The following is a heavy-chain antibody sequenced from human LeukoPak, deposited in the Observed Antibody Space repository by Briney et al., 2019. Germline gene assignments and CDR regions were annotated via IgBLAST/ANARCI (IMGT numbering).Heavy chain of an antibody. CDR1: GFTFSSYS. CDR3: ARAGVDEMATAYNWFDP. Sequence: PGGSLRLSCAAPGFTFSSYSMNWVRQAPGKGLEWVSYISSSSSTIYYADSVKGRFTISRDNAKNPLYLQMNGLRDEDTAVYYCARAGVDEMATAYNWFDPGGQGTLVSVLS. D-gene: IGHD5-24*01. V-gene: IGHV3-48*02. J-gene: IGHJ5*02. CDR2: ISSSSSTI.